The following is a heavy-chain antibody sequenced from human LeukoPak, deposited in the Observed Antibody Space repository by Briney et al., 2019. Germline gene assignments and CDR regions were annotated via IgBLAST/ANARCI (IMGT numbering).Heavy chain of an antibody. CDR2: ISSSSSYI. D-gene: IGHD6-19*01. Sequence: GGSLRLSCAASGSTFSSYSMNWVRQAPGKGLEWVSSISSSSSYIYYADSVKGRFTISRDNAKNSLYLQMNSLRAEDTAVYYCARRAVDGGNYFDYWGQGTLVTVSS. V-gene: IGHV3-21*01. CDR1: GSTFSSYS. CDR3: ARRAVDGGNYFDY. J-gene: IGHJ4*02.